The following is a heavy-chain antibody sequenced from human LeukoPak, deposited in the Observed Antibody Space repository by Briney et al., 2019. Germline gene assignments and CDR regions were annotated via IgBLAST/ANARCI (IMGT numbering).Heavy chain of an antibody. CDR3: AKARYSSSGSYCDY. J-gene: IGHJ4*02. Sequence: GGSLRLSCAASGFTFSGFAMSWVRRTPGKGLEWVSGISGSGDNTLYADSVKGRFTISRDNSKNTLYLEMNSLRAEDTAVYYCAKARYSSSGSYCDYWGQGTLVTVSS. CDR2: ISGSGDNT. D-gene: IGHD1-26*01. V-gene: IGHV3-23*01. CDR1: GFTFSGFA.